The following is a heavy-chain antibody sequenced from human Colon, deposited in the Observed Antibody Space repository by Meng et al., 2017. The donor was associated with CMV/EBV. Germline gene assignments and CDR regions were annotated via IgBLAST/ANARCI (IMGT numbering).Heavy chain of an antibody. CDR1: GFSVSRNY. D-gene: IGHD2-21*02. J-gene: IGHJ5*02. CDR3: ARNRLECGGDCYFADS. CDR2: IYDTGRT. Sequence: GGSLLSCVASGFSVSRNYISWVRQGPGKGLEWVSVIYDTGRTYYEDSVKGRFTVSRDESKNTVFLQMNNLRTEDTAVYYCARNRLECGGDCYFADSWGQGTQVTVSS. V-gene: IGHV3-66*01.